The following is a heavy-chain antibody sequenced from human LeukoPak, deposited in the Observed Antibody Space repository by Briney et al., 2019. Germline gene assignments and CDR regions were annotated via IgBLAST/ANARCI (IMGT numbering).Heavy chain of an antibody. J-gene: IGHJ4*02. V-gene: IGHV4-34*01. Sequence: SETLSLTCAVYGGSFSGYYWNWIRQPPGKGLEWIGEINHSGSTNYNPSLKSRVTISVDTSKNQFSLKLSSVTAADTAVYYCARSETIAARVFDYWGQGTLVTVSS. D-gene: IGHD6-6*01. CDR2: INHSGST. CDR3: ARSETIAARVFDY. CDR1: GGSFSGYY.